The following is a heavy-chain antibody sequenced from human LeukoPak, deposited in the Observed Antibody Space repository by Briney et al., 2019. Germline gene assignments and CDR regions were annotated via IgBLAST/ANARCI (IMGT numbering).Heavy chain of an antibody. J-gene: IGHJ3*02. Sequence: RTGGSLRLSCAASGFTFDDYLLHWVRQAPGKGLEWVSLISWDGDTTYYADSVKGRFTISRDNSKNSLYLQMNSLRTEDTALYYCAKARGLIGGAFDIWGQGTMVTVSS. CDR1: GFTFDDYL. D-gene: IGHD3-22*01. CDR3: AKARGLIGGAFDI. CDR2: ISWDGDTT. V-gene: IGHV3-43*01.